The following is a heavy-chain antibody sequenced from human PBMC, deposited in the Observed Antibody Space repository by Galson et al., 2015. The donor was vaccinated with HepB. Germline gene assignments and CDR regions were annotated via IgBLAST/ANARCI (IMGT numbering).Heavy chain of an antibody. J-gene: IGHJ4*02. V-gene: IGHV3-48*02. CDR2: ISSSSSTI. Sequence: SLRLSCAASGFTFSSYSMNWVRQAPGKGLEWVSYISSSSSTIYYADSVKGRFTISRDNAKNSLYLQMNSLRDEDTAVYYCASYGYSGYDFSDYWGQGTLVTVSS. CDR3: ASYGYSGYDFSDY. D-gene: IGHD5-12*01. CDR1: GFTFSSYS.